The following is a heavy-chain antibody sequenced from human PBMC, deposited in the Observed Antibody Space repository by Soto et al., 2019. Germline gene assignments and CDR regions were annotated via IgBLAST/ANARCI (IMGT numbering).Heavy chain of an antibody. CDR1: GFTFSSYA. Sequence: GGSLRLSCAASGFTFSSYAMSWVRQAPGKGLEWVSAISGSGGSTYYADSVKGRFTISRDNSKNTLYLQMNSLRAEDTAVYYCAKVGVYDFWSGYESDNWFDPWGQGTLVTVS. J-gene: IGHJ5*02. CDR3: AKVGVYDFWSGYESDNWFDP. D-gene: IGHD3-3*01. CDR2: ISGSGGST. V-gene: IGHV3-23*01.